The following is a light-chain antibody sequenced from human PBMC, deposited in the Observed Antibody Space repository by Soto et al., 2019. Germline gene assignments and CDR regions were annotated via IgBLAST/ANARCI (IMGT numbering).Light chain of an antibody. V-gene: IGKV3-20*01. J-gene: IGKJ4*01. CDR3: QQYGDSPLT. CDR1: QTVTSDY. Sequence: EIVLTQSPGTLSLSPGERATLSCRASQTVTSDYLAWYQQKPGQAPRLLIYGASDRATGITDRFSASGSGTDFTLTISRLEPQDFAIYYCQQYGDSPLTFGGGTKVDIK. CDR2: GAS.